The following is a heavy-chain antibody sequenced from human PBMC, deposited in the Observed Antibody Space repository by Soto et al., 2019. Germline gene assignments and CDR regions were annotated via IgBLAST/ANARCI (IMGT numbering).Heavy chain of an antibody. CDR3: VKDRVPGAYGNYYGMDV. D-gene: IGHD5-12*01. V-gene: IGHV3-30*18. J-gene: IGHJ6*02. Sequence: GGSLRLSCRASGFTFNNSGMHWVRQAPGKGLEWMAVISYDGSDKYYADSVKGRFIISRDNSKNTLNLEMNSLRAEDTAIYYCVKDRVPGAYGNYYGMDVWGQGTTVTVSS. CDR1: GFTFNNSG. CDR2: ISYDGSDK.